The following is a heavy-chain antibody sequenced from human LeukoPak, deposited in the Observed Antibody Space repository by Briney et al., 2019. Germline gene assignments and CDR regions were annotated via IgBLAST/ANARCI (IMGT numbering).Heavy chain of an antibody. CDR3: ARGSRYGYGPYYYCYGMDV. V-gene: IGHV4-4*07. Sequence: SETLSLTCTVSGGSISSYYWSWIRQPAGKGLEWIGRIYTSGSTNYNPSLKSRVTMSVDTSKNQFSLKLSSVTAADTAVYYCARGSRYGYGPYYYCYGMDVWGQGTTVTVSS. CDR1: GGSISSYY. J-gene: IGHJ6*02. D-gene: IGHD5-18*01. CDR2: IYTSGST.